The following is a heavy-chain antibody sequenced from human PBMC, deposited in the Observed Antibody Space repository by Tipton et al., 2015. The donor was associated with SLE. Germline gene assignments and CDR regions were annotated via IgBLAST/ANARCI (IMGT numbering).Heavy chain of an antibody. CDR1: GYTFTSYC. Sequence: QLVQSGAEVKKPGASVKVSCKASGYTFTSYCITWVRQAPGQGLEWMGWISGYNGNTNYVQKLQGRVTMTTDTSTSTAYMELRSLRSDDTAVYYCARLGDWDFYYYMDVWGKGTTVTVSS. CDR2: ISGYNGNT. V-gene: IGHV1-18*04. J-gene: IGHJ6*03. CDR3: ARLGDWDFYYYMDV. D-gene: IGHD3-16*01.